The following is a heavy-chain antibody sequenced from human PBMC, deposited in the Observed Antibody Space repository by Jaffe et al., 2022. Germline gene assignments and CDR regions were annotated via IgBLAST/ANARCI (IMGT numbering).Heavy chain of an antibody. CDR3: ARAPGIAAAGTPMGFDY. CDR1: GFTFSSYS. D-gene: IGHD6-13*01. J-gene: IGHJ4*02. Sequence: EVQLVESGGGLVKPGGSLRLSCAASGFTFSSYSMNWVRQAPGKGLEWVSSISSSSSYIYYADSVKGRFTISRDNAKNSLYLQMNSLRAEDTAVYYCARAPGIAAAGTPMGFDYWGQGTLVTVSS. V-gene: IGHV3-21*01. CDR2: ISSSSSYI.